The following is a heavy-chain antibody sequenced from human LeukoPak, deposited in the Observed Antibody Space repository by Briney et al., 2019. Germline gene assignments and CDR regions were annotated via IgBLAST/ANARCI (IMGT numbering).Heavy chain of an antibody. CDR3: ARLDRSGYEMGGTWFDP. J-gene: IGHJ5*02. CDR2: IYYTEST. CDR1: GASIRSSY. Sequence: SETLSLTCTVSGASIRSSYWSWLRQPPGKGLEWIGYIYYTESTNSNPSLKSRVTVSLDTSKNQFSLKLSSMTAADTAVYYCARLDRSGYEMGGTWFDPWGQGTLVTVSS. D-gene: IGHD3-22*01. V-gene: IGHV4-59*08.